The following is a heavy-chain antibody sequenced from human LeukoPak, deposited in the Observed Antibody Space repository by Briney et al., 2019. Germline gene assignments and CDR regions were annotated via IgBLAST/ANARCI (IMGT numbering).Heavy chain of an antibody. CDR1: GGSFSNYY. CDR3: ARDLTVLWFGVTDYYYMDV. J-gene: IGHJ6*03. CDR2: INHSGST. Sequence: SETLSLTCAVYGGSFSNYYWSWIRQPPGKGLEWIGEINHSGSTNYNPSLKSRVNLSVDTSKNQFSLKLSSVTAADTAVYYCARDLTVLWFGVTDYYYMDVWGKGTTVTISS. V-gene: IGHV4-34*01. D-gene: IGHD3-10*01.